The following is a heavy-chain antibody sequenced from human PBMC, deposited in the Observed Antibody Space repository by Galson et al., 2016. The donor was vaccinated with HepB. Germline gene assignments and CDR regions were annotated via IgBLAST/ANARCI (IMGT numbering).Heavy chain of an antibody. D-gene: IGHD3-10*01. CDR2: IYSGGDT. CDR1: GFSVSNNY. Sequence: SLRLSCAASGFSVSNNYMSWVRQAPGKGLEWVSLIYSGGDTYYGDSVQGRFSISRDNSKNTVYLQMSSLRGDDTAVYYCVKGGVTLGEYFLHWGQGTLVTVSS. CDR3: VKGGVTLGEYFLH. V-gene: IGHV3-53*01. J-gene: IGHJ1*01.